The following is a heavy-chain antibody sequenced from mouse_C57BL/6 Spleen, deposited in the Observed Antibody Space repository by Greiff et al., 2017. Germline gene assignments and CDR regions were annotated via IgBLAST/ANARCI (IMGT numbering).Heavy chain of an antibody. CDR1: GYTFTSYW. CDR2: IHPHSGST. J-gene: IGHJ2*01. CDR3: ARWRIYFH. Sequence: QVQLQQPGAELVKPGASVKLSCKASGYTFTSYWMHWVKQRPGHGLEWIGMIHPHSGSTNYNEKFKSKATLTVDKSSSTAYMQRSSLTSEDSAVYYCARWRIYFHWGQGTTLTVSS. V-gene: IGHV1-64*01. D-gene: IGHD1-1*01.